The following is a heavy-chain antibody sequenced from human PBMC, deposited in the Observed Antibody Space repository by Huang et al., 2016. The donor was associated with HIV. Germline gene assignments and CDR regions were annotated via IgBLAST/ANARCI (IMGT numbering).Heavy chain of an antibody. V-gene: IGHV7-4-1*02. CDR3: VRPAAPTRYYYYEYMYV. J-gene: IGHJ6*03. Sequence: QVQLVQSGSEVKKPGASVKVSCKASGYTFSNYALNWVRQAPGQGLDWMGWINDNTGDPTYALSFTVRFVVSLDTAVSTAYLQINGLKAEDTAVYYCVRPAAPTRYYYYEYMYVWGQGTTVTVS. CDR2: INDNTGDP. CDR1: GYTFSNYA. D-gene: IGHD6-13*01.